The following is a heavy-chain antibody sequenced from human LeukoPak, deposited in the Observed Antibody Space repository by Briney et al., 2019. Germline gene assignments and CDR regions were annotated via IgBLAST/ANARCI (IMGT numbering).Heavy chain of an antibody. V-gene: IGHV4-61*02. Sequence: SETLSLTCTVSGGSISSGGYYWSWIRQPAGKGLEWIGRIYTSGSTNYNPSLKSRVTMSVDTSKNQFSLRLSSVTAADTAVYYCARVTGIAAAADYWGQGTLVTVSS. CDR2: IYTSGST. J-gene: IGHJ4*02. D-gene: IGHD6-13*01. CDR3: ARVTGIAAAADY. CDR1: GGSISSGGYY.